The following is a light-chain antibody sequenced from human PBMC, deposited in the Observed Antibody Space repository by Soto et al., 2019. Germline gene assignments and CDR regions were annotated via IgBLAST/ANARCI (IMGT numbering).Light chain of an antibody. CDR2: GAS. CDR1: QSIDNN. J-gene: IGKJ2*01. CDR3: QQYHNWYT. V-gene: IGKV3-15*01. Sequence: EIVMTQSPATLSLSPGERAALSCRASQSIDNNLAWYQRKPGQAPRLLIYGASTRANGLPARFTGSGSGTEFTLTISSLQSEDFAVYYCQQYHNWYTFGQGTKLEIK.